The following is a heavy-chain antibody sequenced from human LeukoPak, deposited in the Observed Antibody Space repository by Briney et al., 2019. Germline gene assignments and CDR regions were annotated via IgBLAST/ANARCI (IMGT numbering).Heavy chain of an antibody. D-gene: IGHD4-23*01. Sequence: GASVKVSCKASGGTFSSYAIIWVRQAPGQGLEWMGGIIPIFGTANYAQKFQGRVTITTDESTSTAYMELSSLRSEDTAVYYCARGGDYGGNFDYWGQGTLVTVSS. V-gene: IGHV1-69*05. CDR1: GGTFSSYA. CDR2: IIPIFGTA. CDR3: ARGGDYGGNFDY. J-gene: IGHJ4*02.